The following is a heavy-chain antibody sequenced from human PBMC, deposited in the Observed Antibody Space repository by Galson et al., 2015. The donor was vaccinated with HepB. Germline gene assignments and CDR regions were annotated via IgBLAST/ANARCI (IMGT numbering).Heavy chain of an antibody. Sequence: TLSLTCSVSGGSISSGDYYWSWIRQPPGKGLEWIGHISNSGSTYYNPSLKSRIIISVDTSKNQISLKLSSVTAADTAVYYCTRDPGEDRASFFSFYWGQGTLVTVSS. CDR1: GGSISSGDYY. J-gene: IGHJ4*02. D-gene: IGHD3-10*01. CDR3: TRDPGEDRASFFSFY. V-gene: IGHV4-30-4*01. CDR2: ISNSGST.